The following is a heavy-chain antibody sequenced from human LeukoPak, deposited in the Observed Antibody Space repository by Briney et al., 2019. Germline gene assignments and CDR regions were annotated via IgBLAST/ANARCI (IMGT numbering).Heavy chain of an antibody. CDR3: AIATVGIMDV. V-gene: IGHV3-53*01. Sequence: GGSLRLSCAASGFTVSSNYMSWVRQAPGKGLEWVSVTYSGGSTYYADSVKGRFTISRDNSKNTLYLQMNSLRAEDTAVYYCAIATVGIMDVWGQGTTVTVSS. CDR2: TYSGGST. CDR1: GFTVSSNY. D-gene: IGHD4-11*01. J-gene: IGHJ6*02.